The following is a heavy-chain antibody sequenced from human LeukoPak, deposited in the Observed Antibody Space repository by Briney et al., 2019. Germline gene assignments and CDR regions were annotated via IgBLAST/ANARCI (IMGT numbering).Heavy chain of an antibody. D-gene: IGHD2/OR15-2a*01. CDR1: GGSISSYY. CDR2: INHSGST. J-gene: IGHJ4*02. Sequence: SETLSLTCTVSGGSISSYYWSWIRQPPGKGLEWIGEINHSGSTNYNPSLKSRVTISVDTSKNQFSLKLSSVTAADTAVYYCARGFLWAEDYWGQGTLVTVSS. V-gene: IGHV4-34*01. CDR3: ARGFLWAEDY.